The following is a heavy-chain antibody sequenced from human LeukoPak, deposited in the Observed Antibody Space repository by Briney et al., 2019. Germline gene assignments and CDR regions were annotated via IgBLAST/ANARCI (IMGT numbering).Heavy chain of an antibody. CDR3: ARGEYYYDSSGYYPFDY. D-gene: IGHD3-22*01. V-gene: IGHV4-39*07. J-gene: IGHJ4*02. CDR2: IYYSGST. Sequence: SETLSLTCTVSGDSISSTSYYWGLIRQPPGRGLEWIGSIYYSGSTNYNPSLKSRVTISVDTSKNQFSLKLSSVTAADTAVYYCARGEYYYDSSGYYPFDYWGQGTLVTVSS. CDR1: GDSISSTSYY.